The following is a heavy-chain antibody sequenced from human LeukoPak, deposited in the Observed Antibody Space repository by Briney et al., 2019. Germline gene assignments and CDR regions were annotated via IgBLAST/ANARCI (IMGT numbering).Heavy chain of an antibody. D-gene: IGHD3-22*01. CDR2: ISGSGGST. V-gene: IGHV3-23*01. CDR1: GFTFSSYA. Sequence: GGSLRVSCAASGFTFSSYAMSWVRQAPGKGLEWVSAISGSGGSTYYADSVKGRFTISRDNSKNTLYLQMNSLRAEDTAVYYCAKILHYDSSGISRNDYWGQGTLVTVSS. CDR3: AKILHYDSSGISRNDY. J-gene: IGHJ4*02.